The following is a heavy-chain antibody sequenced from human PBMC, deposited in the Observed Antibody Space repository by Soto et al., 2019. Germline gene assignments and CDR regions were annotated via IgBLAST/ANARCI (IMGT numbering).Heavy chain of an antibody. CDR3: ATPDYDSKGYAFDI. D-gene: IGHD3-22*01. Sequence: PSETLSLTCNVSGGSISSGDDYWSWIRQPPGKGLEWIGYIYYSGSTYYNPSLRSRVTISVDTSKNQFSLKLSSVTAADTAVYYCATPDYDSKGYAFDIWGQGTMVTVSS. CDR1: GGSISSGDDY. CDR2: IYYSGST. J-gene: IGHJ3*02. V-gene: IGHV4-30-4*01.